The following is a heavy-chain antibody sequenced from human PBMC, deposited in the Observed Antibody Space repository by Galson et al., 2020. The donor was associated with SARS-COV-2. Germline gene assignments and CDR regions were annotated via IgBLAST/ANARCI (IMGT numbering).Heavy chain of an antibody. CDR1: GFTSGSQA. CDR2: ISYDGRNK. D-gene: IGHD3-10*01. V-gene: IGHV3-30*04. CDR3: ARECYYDSGNRLLLQGDFDL. J-gene: IGHJ2*01. Sequence: PCAASGFTSGSQAAHCARPAHGKGLDWVAVISYDGRNKYYVDAVKGRFTLSRDDSKNTLYLQMNSLRTEDTSVYYCARECYYDSGNRLLLQGDFDLWGSGTLVTVSS.